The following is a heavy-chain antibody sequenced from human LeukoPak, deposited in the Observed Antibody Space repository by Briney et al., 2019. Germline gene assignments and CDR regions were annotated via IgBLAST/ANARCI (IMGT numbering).Heavy chain of an antibody. J-gene: IGHJ4*02. CDR1: GFTFSSYS. D-gene: IGHD5-12*01. V-gene: IGHV3-21*01. Sequence: GGSLRLSCAPSGFTFSSYSMNWVRQAPGKGLEWVSSISSSSSYIYYADSVKGRFTISRDNAKNSLYLKMNRLRAEDTAVYYCARDYEVATRTHFDYWGRGTLVTVSS. CDR2: ISSSSSYI. CDR3: ARDYEVATRTHFDY.